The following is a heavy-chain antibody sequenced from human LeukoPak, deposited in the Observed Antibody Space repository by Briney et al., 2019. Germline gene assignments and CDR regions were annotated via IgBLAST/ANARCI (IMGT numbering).Heavy chain of an antibody. Sequence: SETLSLTCAVYGGSFSGYYWSWIRQPPGKGLEWIGEINHSGSTNYNPSLKSRVTISVDTFKIQFSLKLSSVTAADTAVYYCARGLNRYYDSSGYYPGSQRQNWFDPWGQGTLVTVSS. CDR3: ARGLNRYYDSSGYYPGSQRQNWFDP. V-gene: IGHV4-34*01. CDR2: INHSGST. J-gene: IGHJ5*02. D-gene: IGHD3-22*01. CDR1: GGSFSGYY.